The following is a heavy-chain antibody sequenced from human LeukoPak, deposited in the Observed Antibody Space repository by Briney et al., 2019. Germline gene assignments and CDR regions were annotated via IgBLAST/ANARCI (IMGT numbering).Heavy chain of an antibody. V-gene: IGHV1-8*03. J-gene: IGHJ6*03. Sequence: ASVKVSCKASGYTFTSYDINWVRQATGQGLEWMGWMNPNSGNTGYAQKFQGRVTITRNTSISTAYMELSSLRSEDTAVYYCARAVDITKTYYYYYMDVWGKGTTVTVSS. CDR3: ARAVDITKTYYYYYMDV. CDR1: GYTFTSYD. CDR2: MNPNSGNT. D-gene: IGHD2-15*01.